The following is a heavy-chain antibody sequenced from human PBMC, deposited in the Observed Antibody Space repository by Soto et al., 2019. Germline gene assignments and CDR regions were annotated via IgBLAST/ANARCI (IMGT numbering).Heavy chain of an antibody. CDR1: GFTFSSYG. CDR2: IWYDGTNK. V-gene: IGHV3-33*01. CDR3: XXXRXXXXXXXYYYGMDV. J-gene: IGHJ6*02. Sequence: QVQLVESGGGVVQPGRSLRLSCAASGFTFSSYGMHWVRQAPGKGLEWVAVIWYDGTNKYYADSVKGRFTISRDNXXXXXXXXXXXXXXXXXXXXXXXXXRXXXXXXXYYYGMDVWGQGTTVTVSS.